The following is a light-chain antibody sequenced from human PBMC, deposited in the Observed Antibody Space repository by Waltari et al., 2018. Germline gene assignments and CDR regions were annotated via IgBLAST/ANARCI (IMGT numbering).Light chain of an antibody. CDR2: WAS. CDR3: QQYYSTPPMYT. J-gene: IGKJ2*01. Sequence: DIVMTQSPDSLAVSLGERATINCKSSQSVLYSSNNKNYLAWYQQKPGKPPKLLIYWASTRESGVPDRFSGSGSETDFTLTISSLQAEDVAVYYCQQYYSTPPMYTFGQGTKLEIK. CDR1: QSVLYSSNNKNY. V-gene: IGKV4-1*01.